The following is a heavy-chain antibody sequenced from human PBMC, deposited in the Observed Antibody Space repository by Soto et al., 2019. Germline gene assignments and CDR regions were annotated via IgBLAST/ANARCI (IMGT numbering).Heavy chain of an antibody. CDR1: GFPFSSYG. J-gene: IGHJ4*02. CDR3: VXXQYYFDY. V-gene: IGHV3-30*03. Sequence: QVQLVESGGGVVQPGRSLRLSCAASGFPFSSYGMHWVRXXXGKGLEWVAVISYDGINKYYADSVKGRFTISRDNSATXLXXXXXXXXXXXXALYYCVXXQYYFDYRGQGTLVTVSP. CDR2: ISYDGINK. D-gene: IGHD2-21*01.